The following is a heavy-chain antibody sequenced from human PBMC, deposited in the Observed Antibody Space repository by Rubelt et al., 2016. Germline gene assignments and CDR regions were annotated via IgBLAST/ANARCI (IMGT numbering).Heavy chain of an antibody. V-gene: IGHV4-30-2*04. CDR2: SGST. Sequence: SGSTYYNPSLKSRVTISVDTSKNQFSLKLSSVTAADTAVYYCARDSDYYDSSGFLSRNIWGQGAMVTVSS. CDR3: ARDSDYYDSSGFLSRNI. J-gene: IGHJ3*02. D-gene: IGHD3-22*01.